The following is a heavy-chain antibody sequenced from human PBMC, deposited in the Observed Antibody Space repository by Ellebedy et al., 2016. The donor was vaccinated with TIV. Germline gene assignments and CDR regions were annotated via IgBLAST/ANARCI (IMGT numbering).Heavy chain of an antibody. CDR3: AKRGVGDFYNSESYYFDS. CDR1: GFTFNNYA. CDR2: ISGSGGSI. J-gene: IGHJ4*02. D-gene: IGHD3-10*01. Sequence: GESLKISCAASGFTFNNYAMSWVRQAPRKGLEWVSGISGSGGSIYYADSVKGRFTISRDNSKNTLYLQLNSLRAEDTALYFCAKRGVGDFYNSESYYFDSWGQGTLVTVSS. V-gene: IGHV3-23*01.